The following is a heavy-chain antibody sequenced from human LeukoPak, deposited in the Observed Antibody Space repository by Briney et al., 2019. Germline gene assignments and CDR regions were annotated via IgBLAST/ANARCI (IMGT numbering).Heavy chain of an antibody. V-gene: IGHV3-23*01. D-gene: IGHD2-15*01. Sequence: GGSLRLSCAASGFTFSSFGMSWVRQAPGKGLEWVSAISSTGGTAYYADSVKGRFTISRDNAKNALYLQMNSLRAEDTAVYSCARGADGVSSNSRGWFDPWGQGTLVTVSS. CDR2: ISSTGGTA. J-gene: IGHJ5*02. CDR3: ARGADGVSSNSRGWFDP. CDR1: GFTFSSFG.